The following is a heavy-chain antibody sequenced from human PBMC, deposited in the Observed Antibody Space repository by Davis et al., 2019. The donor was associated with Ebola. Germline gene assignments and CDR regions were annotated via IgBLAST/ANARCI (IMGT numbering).Heavy chain of an antibody. J-gene: IGHJ4*02. Sequence: SETLSLSCAVSGGSISSSNWWSWVRQPPGKGPEWIGEIYHSGSTNYNPSLKSRVTISVDKSKNQFSLKLSSVTAADTAVYYCARGAGSGWSYYFDYWGQGTLVTVSS. V-gene: IGHV4-4*02. CDR1: GGSISSSNW. D-gene: IGHD6-19*01. CDR2: IYHSGST. CDR3: ARGAGSGWSYYFDY.